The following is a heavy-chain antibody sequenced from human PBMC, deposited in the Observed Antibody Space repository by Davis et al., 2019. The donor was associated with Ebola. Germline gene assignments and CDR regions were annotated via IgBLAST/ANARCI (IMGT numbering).Heavy chain of an antibody. J-gene: IGHJ6*03. D-gene: IGHD3-16*01. Sequence: GESLKISCAASGFTFSSYAMSWVRQAPGKGLEWVSAISGSGGSTYYADSVKGRFTISRDNSKNTLYLQMNSLRAEDTAVYYCARSPGMMISYFMDVWGKGTTVTVSS. V-gene: IGHV3-23*01. CDR1: GFTFSSYA. CDR2: ISGSGGST. CDR3: ARSPGMMISYFMDV.